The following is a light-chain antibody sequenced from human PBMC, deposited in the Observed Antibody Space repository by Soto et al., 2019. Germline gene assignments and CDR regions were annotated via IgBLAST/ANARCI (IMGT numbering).Light chain of an antibody. CDR3: QQYGSSPSWT. CDR1: QSVSSSY. CDR2: GAS. J-gene: IGKJ1*01. V-gene: IGKV3-20*01. Sequence: EIVLTQSPATLSLSPGERATLSCRASQSVSSSYLAWYQQKPGQAPRLLIYGASSRATGIPDRFSGSGSGTDFTLTISRLEPEDFAVYYCQQYGSSPSWTFGQGTKVDSK.